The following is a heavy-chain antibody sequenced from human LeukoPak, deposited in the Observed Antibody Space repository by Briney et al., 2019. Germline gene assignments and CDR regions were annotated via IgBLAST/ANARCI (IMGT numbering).Heavy chain of an antibody. J-gene: IGHJ4*02. Sequence: SVKVSCKASGGTFSSYAISWVRQAPGQGLEWVGRVIPTLGIANYARRFQGRVTITADKSTGTAYMELSSLRSDDTAVYYCAREYGGGHSFGYYYWGQGTLVSVSS. V-gene: IGHV1-69*04. CDR1: GGTFSSYA. D-gene: IGHD5-18*01. CDR2: VIPTLGIA. CDR3: AREYGGGHSFGYYY.